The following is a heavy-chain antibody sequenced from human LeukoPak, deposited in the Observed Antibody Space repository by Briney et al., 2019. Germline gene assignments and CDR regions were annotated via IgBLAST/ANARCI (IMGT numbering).Heavy chain of an antibody. Sequence: SVKVSCKASGGTFSSYAISWVRQAPGQGLEWMGGIIPIFGTANYAQKFQGRVTITADKSTSTAYMELSSLRSEDTAVYYCASRRHYYYYMDVWGKGTTVTISS. CDR1: GGTFSSYA. CDR3: ASRRHYYYYMDV. J-gene: IGHJ6*03. V-gene: IGHV1-69*06. CDR2: IIPIFGTA.